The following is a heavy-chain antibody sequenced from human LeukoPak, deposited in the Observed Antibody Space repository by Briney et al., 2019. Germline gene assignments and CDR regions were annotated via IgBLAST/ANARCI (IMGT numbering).Heavy chain of an antibody. V-gene: IGHV4-38-2*01. CDR2: IYHSGST. Sequence: SETLSLTCAVSGYSISSGYYWGWIRQPPGKGLEWIGSIYHSGSTFYNPSLKSRVTISADTSKNQFSLTLSSVTAADTAVYYCARPQGATAMVXFDIXXQGTMVTVS. CDR1: GYSISSGYY. J-gene: IGHJ3*02. D-gene: IGHD2-2*01. CDR3: ARPQGATAMVXFDI.